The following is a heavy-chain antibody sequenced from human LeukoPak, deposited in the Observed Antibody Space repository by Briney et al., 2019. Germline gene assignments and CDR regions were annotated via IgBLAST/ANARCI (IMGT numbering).Heavy chain of an antibody. D-gene: IGHD3-3*01. CDR2: ICYSGST. CDR3: ARQNTSYYDFWSGYYTGDAFDI. CDR1: GGSISSYY. Sequence: SETLSLTCTVSGGSISSYYWSWIRQPPGKGLEWIGYICYSGSTNYNPSLKSRVTISVDTSKNQFSLKLSSVTAADTAVYYCARQNTSYYDFWSGYYTGDAFDIWGQGTMVTVSS. J-gene: IGHJ3*02. V-gene: IGHV4-59*08.